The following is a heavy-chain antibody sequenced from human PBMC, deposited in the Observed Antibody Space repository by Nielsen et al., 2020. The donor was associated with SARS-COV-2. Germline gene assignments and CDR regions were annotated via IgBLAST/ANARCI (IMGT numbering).Heavy chain of an antibody. CDR3: AKGFSSGYYVYFDY. V-gene: IGHV3-23*01. J-gene: IGHJ4*02. D-gene: IGHD3-22*01. CDR1: GFTFNSYT. Sequence: GESLKISCAASGFTFNSYTMSWVRQAPGKGLEWASVFSGTGGGSYYADSVKGRFTISRDNSKNTLYLQMNSLRAEDTAVYYCAKGFSSGYYVYFDYWGQGTLVTVSS. CDR2: FSGTGGGS.